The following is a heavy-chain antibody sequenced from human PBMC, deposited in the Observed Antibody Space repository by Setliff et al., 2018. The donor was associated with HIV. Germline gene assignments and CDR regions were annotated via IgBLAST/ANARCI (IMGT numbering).Heavy chain of an antibody. V-gene: IGHV1-18*01. Sequence: ASVKVSCKTSGYTFTSYGITWVRQAPGQGLEWMGWISAYNGNTHYAQRLQGRVTMTTDTSTRTAYMELRSLRSDDTAVYYCARQFLDWSNDYYSRYYMDVWGKGTTVTVSS. CDR2: ISAYNGNT. J-gene: IGHJ6*03. CDR1: GYTFTSYG. D-gene: IGHD3-3*01. CDR3: ARQFLDWSNDYYSRYYMDV.